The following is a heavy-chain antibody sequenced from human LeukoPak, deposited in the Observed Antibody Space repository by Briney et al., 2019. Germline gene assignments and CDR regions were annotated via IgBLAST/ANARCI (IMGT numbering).Heavy chain of an antibody. CDR1: GYTFTSYD. D-gene: IGHD2-2*01. V-gene: IGHV1-8*01. CDR2: MNPNSGNT. J-gene: IGHJ4*02. CDR3: ARGRGGSYAELDY. Sequence: ASLKLSCKASGYTFTSYDINWVRQATGHGHEWMGWMNPNSGNTGYAQKFQGRVTMTRNTSISTAYMELSSLRSEDTAVYYCARGRGGSYAELDYWGQGTLVTVSS.